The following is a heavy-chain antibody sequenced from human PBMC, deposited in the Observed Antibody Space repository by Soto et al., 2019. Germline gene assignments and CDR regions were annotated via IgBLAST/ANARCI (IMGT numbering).Heavy chain of an antibody. CDR3: VKDSWWLVSFDH. J-gene: IGHJ4*02. D-gene: IGHD6-19*01. V-gene: IGHV3-30*18. CDR1: GFAFKSYG. CDR2: ISYDGGHM. Sequence: QVQLVESGGGGVQPGRSLRLTCAASGFAFKSYGMHWVRQAPGRGLEWVAAISYDGGHMYYADSVKGRFTISRGNSQNTLYLQMTSLRPEDTAVYYCVKDSWWLVSFDHWGQGTLVTVSS.